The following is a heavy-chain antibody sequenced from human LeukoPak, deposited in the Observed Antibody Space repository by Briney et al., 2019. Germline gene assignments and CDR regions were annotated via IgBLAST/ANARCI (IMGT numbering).Heavy chain of an antibody. Sequence: GGSLRLSCAASGFTVSSNYMSWVRQAPGKGLEWVSVIYSGGSRYYADSVKGRFTISRDSSKNTMYLQMNSLRAEDTAVYYCARDGPYYYDSSGYYDAFDIWGQGTMVTVSS. CDR3: ARDGPYYYDSSGYYDAFDI. J-gene: IGHJ3*02. V-gene: IGHV3-53*01. CDR1: GFTVSSNY. CDR2: IYSGGSR. D-gene: IGHD3-22*01.